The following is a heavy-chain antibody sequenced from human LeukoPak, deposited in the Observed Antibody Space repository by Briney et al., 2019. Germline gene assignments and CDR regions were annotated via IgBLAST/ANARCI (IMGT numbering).Heavy chain of an antibody. J-gene: IGHJ4*02. V-gene: IGHV4-59*08. Sequence: SETLSLTCTVSGGSVSSYYWSWIRQPPGKGLEWIAYIHYSGSSYYNPLLKSRVTISVQTSKNQFSLKLSSVTAADTAVYYCARRKGCSGGSCYGDTFDYWGQGTLVTVSS. D-gene: IGHD2-15*01. CDR2: IHYSGSS. CDR3: ARRKGCSGGSCYGDTFDY. CDR1: GGSVSSYY.